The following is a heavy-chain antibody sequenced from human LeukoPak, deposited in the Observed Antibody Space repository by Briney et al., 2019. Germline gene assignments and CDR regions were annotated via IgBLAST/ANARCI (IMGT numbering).Heavy chain of an antibody. CDR2: ISTSSSAL. CDR3: ATFPYCSSNSCYPEYLQH. CDR1: AFTFSSYS. J-gene: IGHJ1*01. V-gene: IGHV3-48*01. Sequence: GGSLRLSCAASAFTFSSYSMNWVRQAPGKGLEWVSYISTSSSALYYADSVKGRFTISRDNAKNSLYLQMNSLRAEDTAVYYCATFPYCSSNSCYPEYLQHWGQGTLVTVSS. D-gene: IGHD2-2*01.